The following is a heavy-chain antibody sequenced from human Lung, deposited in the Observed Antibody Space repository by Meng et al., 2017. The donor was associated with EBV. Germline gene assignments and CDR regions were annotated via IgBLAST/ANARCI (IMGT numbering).Heavy chain of an antibody. V-gene: IGHV7-4-1*02. CDR3: ARGGNFDP. CDR1: GYTFSTYT. CDR2: ISTNPGTP. Sequence: QGQLVQPGSKLKKPGASVKVSCKASGYTFSTYTINWVRQAHGRGLEWMGWISTNPGTPTYTQGFTGRSVFSLDTSVSTAYLQISSLKAEDTAVYYCARGGNFDPWGQGTLVTVSS. D-gene: IGHD2/OR15-2a*01. J-gene: IGHJ5*02.